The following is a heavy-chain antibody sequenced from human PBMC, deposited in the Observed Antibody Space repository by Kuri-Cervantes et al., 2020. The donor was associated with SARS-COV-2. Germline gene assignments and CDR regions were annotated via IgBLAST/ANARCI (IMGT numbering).Heavy chain of an antibody. Sequence: SVKVSCKASGGTFSSYAISWVRQAPGQGLEWMGGIIPIFGTANYAQKFQGGVTITTDESTSTAYMELSSLRSEDTAVYYCAWLTDYGVPFDYWGQGTLVTVSS. CDR1: GGTFSSYA. CDR2: IIPIFGTA. J-gene: IGHJ4*02. D-gene: IGHD4-17*01. V-gene: IGHV1-69*05. CDR3: AWLTDYGVPFDY.